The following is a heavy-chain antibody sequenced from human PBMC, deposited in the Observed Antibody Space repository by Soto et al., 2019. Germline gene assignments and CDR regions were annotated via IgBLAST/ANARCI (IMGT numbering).Heavy chain of an antibody. Sequence: PSETLSLTCTVSGGSISSSSYYWGWIRQPPGKGLEWIGSIYYSGSTYYNPSLKSRVTISVDTSKNQFSLKLSSVTAADTAVYYCVRNHPNYDFWSGYYVYYYGMDVWGQGTTVTVSS. J-gene: IGHJ6*02. V-gene: IGHV4-39*01. CDR2: IYYSGST. CDR3: VRNHPNYDFWSGYYVYYYGMDV. CDR1: GGSISSSSYY. D-gene: IGHD3-3*01.